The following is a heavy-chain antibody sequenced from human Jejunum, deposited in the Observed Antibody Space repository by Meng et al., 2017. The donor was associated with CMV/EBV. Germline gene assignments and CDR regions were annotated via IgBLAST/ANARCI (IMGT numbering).Heavy chain of an antibody. CDR2: VNSDGTST. V-gene: IGHV3-74*01. CDR3: TRGNSHAHDY. J-gene: IGHJ4*02. Sequence: LSCATSGFTFSSDWMHWVRQAPGKGLVWVSRVNSDGTSTSYADSVKGRFTISRDDAENTLYLQMNSLRAEDTAVYYCTRGNSHAHDYWGQGTLVTVSS. D-gene: IGHD4-23*01. CDR1: GFTFSSDW.